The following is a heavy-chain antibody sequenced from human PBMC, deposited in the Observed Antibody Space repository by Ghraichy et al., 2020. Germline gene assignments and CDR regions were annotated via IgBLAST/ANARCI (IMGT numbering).Heavy chain of an antibody. J-gene: IGHJ4*02. Sequence: ASVKASCRASGYTFTSYGISWVRQAPGQGPEWMGWISPYNGNTEYAKKIQGRVTMTTDTSTNMAYMELRSLRSDDTAVYYGARVYANLWYPVDYWGQGTLVTVSS. V-gene: IGHV1-18*01. CDR3: ARVYANLWYPVDY. CDR2: ISPYNGNT. CDR1: GYTFTSYG. D-gene: IGHD2/OR15-2a*01.